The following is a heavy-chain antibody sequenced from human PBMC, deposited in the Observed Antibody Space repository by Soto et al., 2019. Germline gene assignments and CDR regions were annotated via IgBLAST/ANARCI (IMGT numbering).Heavy chain of an antibody. J-gene: IGHJ6*02. CDR1: GFTFSSYG. V-gene: IGHV3-30*18. CDR3: AKSTLVLGRYYYYGMDV. Sequence: PGGSLRLSCAASGFTFSSYGMHWVRQAPGKGLEWVAVISYDGSNKYYADSVKGRFTISRDNSKNTLYLQMNSLRAEDTAVYYSAKSTLVLGRYYYYGMDVCGQGTRVTVSS. D-gene: IGHD7-27*01. CDR2: ISYDGSNK.